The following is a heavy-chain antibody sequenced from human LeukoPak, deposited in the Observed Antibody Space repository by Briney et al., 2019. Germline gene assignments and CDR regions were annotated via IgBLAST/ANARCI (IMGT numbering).Heavy chain of an antibody. CDR1: EFTFSNYW. D-gene: IGHD3-3*01. J-gene: IGHJ3*02. V-gene: IGHV3-74*01. CDR2: IDSDGIST. CDR3: ARGFTIFGVVNDAFDI. Sequence: PGGSLRLSCAASEFTFSNYWMHWVRQDPGKGLVWVSRIDSDGISTSYADSVKGRFTISRDNAKNTLYLQMNTLRAEDTAVYYCARGFTIFGVVNDAFDIWGQGTMVTVSS.